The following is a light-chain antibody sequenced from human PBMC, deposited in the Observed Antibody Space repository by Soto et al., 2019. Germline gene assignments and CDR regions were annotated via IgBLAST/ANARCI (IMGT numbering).Light chain of an antibody. CDR2: DVS. V-gene: IGLV2-14*01. Sequence: QSALTQPASVSGSPGQSITISCTGTSSDVGGYNYVSWYQQHPGKAPKLMIYDVSNRPSGVSNRFSGSKSGNTASLTTSGIQAEDEADYYCSSYTSCSTLPTFYVFGTGTKLTVL. CDR1: SSDVGGYNY. CDR3: SSYTSCSTLPTFYV. J-gene: IGLJ1*01.